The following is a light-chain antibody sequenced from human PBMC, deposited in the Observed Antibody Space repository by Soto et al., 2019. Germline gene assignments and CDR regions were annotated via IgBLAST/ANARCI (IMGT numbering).Light chain of an antibody. CDR3: QQYHNLPLT. CDR2: DAS. CDR1: QDIFHY. Sequence: DIQMTQSPFSLSASVGDRVTITCRASQDIFHYLNWYQQKPGKAPNLLIYDASNLETGVQSTFSGSGSGTVFTFTISSLQPEDIATYYCQQYHNLPLTFGGGTKVQIK. J-gene: IGKJ4*01. V-gene: IGKV1-33*01.